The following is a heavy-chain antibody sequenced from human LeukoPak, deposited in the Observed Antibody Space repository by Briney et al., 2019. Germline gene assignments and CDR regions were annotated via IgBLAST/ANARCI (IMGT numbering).Heavy chain of an antibody. D-gene: IGHD6-13*01. V-gene: IGHV1-2*02. J-gene: IGHJ4*02. CDR1: GYTFTGYY. Sequence: ASVKVSCKASGYTFTGYYMHWVRQAPGQGLEWMGWINPNSGGTNYAQKFQGRVTMTRDTSISTAYMELSRLRSDDTAVYYCVRARYSSRWYWGPYFDYWGQGTLVTVSS. CDR3: VRARYSSRWYWGPYFDY. CDR2: INPNSGGT.